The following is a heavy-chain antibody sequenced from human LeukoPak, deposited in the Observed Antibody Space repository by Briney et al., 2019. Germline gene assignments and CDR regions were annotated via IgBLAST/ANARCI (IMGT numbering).Heavy chain of an antibody. CDR3: ARQYYHSSGIFFVGAYDL. V-gene: IGHV1-2*02. J-gene: IGHJ4*02. CDR2: INPNSGGT. D-gene: IGHD3-10*01. CDR1: GYTFTGYY. Sequence: ASVKVSCKASGYTFTGYYMHWVRQAPGQGLEWMGWINPNSGGTNYAQKFQGRVTMTRDTSISTAYMELSRLRSDDTAMYYCARQYYHSSGIFFVGAYDLWGQGILVTVSS.